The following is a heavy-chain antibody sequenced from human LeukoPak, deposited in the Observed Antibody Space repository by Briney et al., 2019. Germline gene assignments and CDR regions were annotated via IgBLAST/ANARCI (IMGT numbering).Heavy chain of an antibody. V-gene: IGHV5-51*01. J-gene: IGHJ3*02. D-gene: IGHD2-2*03. CDR3: ATAYRGSRSSTSCYSGAFDI. CDR2: IYPGDSDT. Sequence: GESLKISCKGSGYSFTSYWIGWVGQMPGKGLGWMGIIYPGDSDTRYSPSFQGQVTISADKSISTAYLQWSSLKASDTAMYYCATAYRGSRSSTSCYSGAFDIWGQGTMVTVS. CDR1: GYSFTSYW.